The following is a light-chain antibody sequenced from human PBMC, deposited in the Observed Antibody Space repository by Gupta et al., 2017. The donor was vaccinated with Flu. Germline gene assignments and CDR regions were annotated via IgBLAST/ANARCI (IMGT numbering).Light chain of an antibody. Sequence: QSVLTQPPSVSGAPGQRVTISCTENSSNIGAGYDVNWYQHLPGTAPKLLIYANNDRPSGVPDRFSGSKSGISASLAIAGLQAEDEADFYCQSYDSSLSAYVFGAGTKVTVL. CDR2: ANN. J-gene: IGLJ1*01. CDR1: SSNIGAGYD. CDR3: QSYDSSLSAYV. V-gene: IGLV1-40*01.